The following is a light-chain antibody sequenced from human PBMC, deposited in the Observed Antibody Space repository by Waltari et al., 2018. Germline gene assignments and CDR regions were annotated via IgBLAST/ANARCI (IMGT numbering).Light chain of an antibody. CDR1: SSDVGAYNY. Sequence: QSALTQPPSASGSPGQSVTISCTGTSSDVGAYNYVSWYQQYPDKAPKLMIYEVTKRPSGVPVRFSGSKSGNTASLTVSGLQAEDEADYYCISYAGNNKYVLGAGTKVTVL. CDR3: ISYAGNNKYV. J-gene: IGLJ1*01. CDR2: EVT. V-gene: IGLV2-8*01.